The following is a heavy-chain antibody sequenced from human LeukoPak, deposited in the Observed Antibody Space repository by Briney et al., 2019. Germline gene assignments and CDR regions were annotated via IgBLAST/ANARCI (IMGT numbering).Heavy chain of an antibody. CDR2: IYSGGST. Sequence: GGSLRLSCAASGFTVSSNYMSWVRQAPGKGLEWVSVIYSGGSTYYADSVKGRFTISRDNSKNTLYLQMNSLRAEDTAVYYCAMMGELSLYFDYWGQGTPVTVSS. J-gene: IGHJ4*02. V-gene: IGHV3-53*01. CDR1: GFTVSSNY. D-gene: IGHD3-16*02. CDR3: AMMGELSLYFDY.